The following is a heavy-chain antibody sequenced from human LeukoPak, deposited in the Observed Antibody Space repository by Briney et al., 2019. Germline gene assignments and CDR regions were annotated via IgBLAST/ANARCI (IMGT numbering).Heavy chain of an antibody. V-gene: IGHV4-59*01. CDR1: GGSISNYY. CDR2: IYYSGST. Sequence: SETLSLTSTVSGGSISNYYWCWIRQPPGKGLEWIGYIYYSGSTNYNPSLKSRVTISIDTSKNQFSLKLKSVTAADTAVYFCARDYYDSSGYSYYFDYWGQGTLFTVSS. D-gene: IGHD3-22*01. J-gene: IGHJ4*02. CDR3: ARDYYDSSGYSYYFDY.